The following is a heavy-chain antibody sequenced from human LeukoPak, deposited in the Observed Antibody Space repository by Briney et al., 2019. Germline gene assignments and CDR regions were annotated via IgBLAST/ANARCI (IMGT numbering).Heavy chain of an antibody. D-gene: IGHD4-23*01. V-gene: IGHV3-30*02. J-gene: IGHJ4*02. CDR2: ISYDGSNK. CDR3: AKEGGEVPGDYVGFDY. Sequence: GGSLRPSWAPAASTFSSDGTHWVRQDPRDGREWVAFISYDGSNKYYADSVKGRFTIYRDNSKNTLYLQMNSLRAEDTAVYYCAKEGGEVPGDYVGFDYWGQGTLVTVSS. CDR1: ASTFSSDG.